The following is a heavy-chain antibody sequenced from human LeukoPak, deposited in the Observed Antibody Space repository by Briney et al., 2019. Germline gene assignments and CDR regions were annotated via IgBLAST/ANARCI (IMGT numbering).Heavy chain of an antibody. CDR1: GGTFSSYA. J-gene: IGHJ5*02. CDR2: IIPIFGTA. V-gene: IGHV1-69*13. D-gene: IGHD3-10*01. Sequence: SVKVSCKASGGTFSSYAISWVRQAPGQGLEWMGGIIPIFGTANYAQKFQGRVTITADESTSTPYMELSSLRSEDTAVYYCARITMVRGVPGEFDPRGQGTLVTVSS. CDR3: ARITMVRGVPGEFDP.